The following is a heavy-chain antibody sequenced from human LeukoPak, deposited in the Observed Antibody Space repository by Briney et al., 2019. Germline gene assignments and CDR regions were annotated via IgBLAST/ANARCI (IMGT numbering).Heavy chain of an antibody. Sequence: PSETLCLTCTASGCSISSSSYYWGWIRQPPGKGLEWIVCIYYSGSTYYNPSLKSRITISVDTSKNQFSLKLRSWTAADTAVYYCARRNRVGYGYSQGVDYWGQGTLVTVSS. J-gene: IGHJ4*02. CDR1: GCSISSSSYY. CDR3: ARRNRVGYGYSQGVDY. V-gene: IGHV4-39*01. D-gene: IGHD5-12*01. CDR2: IYYSGST.